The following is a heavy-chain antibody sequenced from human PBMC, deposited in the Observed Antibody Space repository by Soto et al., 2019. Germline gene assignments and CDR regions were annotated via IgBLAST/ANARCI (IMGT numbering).Heavy chain of an antibody. CDR3: AKAPSSGWYFPWFDP. CDR2: ISGSGGST. J-gene: IGHJ5*02. V-gene: IGHV3-23*01. Sequence: EVQLLESGGGLVQPGGSLRLSCAASGFTFSSYAMSWVRQAPGKGLEWVSAISGSGGSTYYADSVKGRFTISRDNSKNTLYLQMNSPRAEDTAVYYCAKAPSSGWYFPWFDPWGQGTLVTVSS. D-gene: IGHD6-19*01. CDR1: GFTFSSYA.